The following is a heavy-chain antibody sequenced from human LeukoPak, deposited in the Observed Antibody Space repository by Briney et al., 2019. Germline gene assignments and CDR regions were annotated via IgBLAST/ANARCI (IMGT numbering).Heavy chain of an antibody. Sequence: PGGSLRLSCAVSGITLSNYGMSWVRQAPGKGLEWVAGISDSGGRTKYADSVKGRFTISRDNPKNTLYLQMNSLRAEDTAVYFCAKRGVVIRVILVGFHKEANYFDSWGQEALVTVAS. J-gene: IGHJ4*02. CDR1: GITLSNYG. CDR2: ISDSGGRT. D-gene: IGHD3-10*01. CDR3: AKRGVVIRVILVGFHKEANYFDS. V-gene: IGHV3-23*01.